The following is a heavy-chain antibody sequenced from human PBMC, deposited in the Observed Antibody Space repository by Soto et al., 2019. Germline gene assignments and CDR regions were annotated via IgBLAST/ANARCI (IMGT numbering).Heavy chain of an antibody. V-gene: IGHV1-18*01. D-gene: IGHD2-2*01. CDR2: TSAYNGNS. Sequence: ASVKVSCKASGYTFTSYGISWVRQAPGQGLEWVGWTSAYNGNSNYAQKYHGGVTMTTDTSTSTAYMEMSSLRSDDTAVYYCARIADCSTTSCSFPSRCHIRGYYYYYGLDVRGQGTMVTGSS. CDR1: GYTFTSYG. CDR3: ARIADCSTTSCSFPSRCHIRGYYYYYGLDV. J-gene: IGHJ6*02.